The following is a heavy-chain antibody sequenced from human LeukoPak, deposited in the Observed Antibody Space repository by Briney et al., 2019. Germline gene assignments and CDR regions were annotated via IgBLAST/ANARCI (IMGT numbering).Heavy chain of an antibody. Sequence: SETLSLTCTVSGGSIRSGGYYWSWIRQTPGKGLEWIGYISPSGSPYYNPSLKSRVTISVDTSKNQFSLKLSSVTAADTAVYYCARHSYYYYGMDVWGEGTTVTASS. CDR3: ARHSYYYYGMDV. J-gene: IGHJ6*04. CDR2: ISPSGSP. CDR1: GGSIRSGGYY. V-gene: IGHV4-30-2*02.